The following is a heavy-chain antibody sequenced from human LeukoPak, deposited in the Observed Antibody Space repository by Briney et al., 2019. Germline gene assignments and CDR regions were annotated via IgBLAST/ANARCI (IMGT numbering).Heavy chain of an antibody. J-gene: IGHJ4*02. Sequence: GGSLRLSCAASGFTFSSYEMNWVRQATGKGLEWVSYISSSGSTIYYADSVKGRFTISRDNAKNSLYLQMNSLRAEDTAVYYCARGAPHCGGDCFDYWRQGTLVTVSS. CDR3: ARGAPHCGGDCFDY. CDR2: ISSSGSTI. V-gene: IGHV3-48*03. D-gene: IGHD2-21*01. CDR1: GFTFSSYE.